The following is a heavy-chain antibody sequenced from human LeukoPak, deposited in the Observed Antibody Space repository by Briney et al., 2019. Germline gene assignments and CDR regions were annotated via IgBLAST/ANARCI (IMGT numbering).Heavy chain of an antibody. Sequence: GGSLRLSCAASGFTFSDYSMNGVRQAPGKGLEWVSSITSSSSYIYYADSVKGRFTISRDNAKNSLYLEMNSLRAEDTAVYYCARGGISEIDYWGQGTLVTVSS. CDR1: GFTFSDYS. D-gene: IGHD6-25*01. V-gene: IGHV3-21*01. CDR3: ARGGISEIDY. CDR2: ITSSSSYI. J-gene: IGHJ4*02.